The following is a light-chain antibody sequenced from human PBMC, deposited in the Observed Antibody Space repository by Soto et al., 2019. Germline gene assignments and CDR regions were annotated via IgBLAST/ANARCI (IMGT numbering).Light chain of an antibody. V-gene: IGKV4-1*01. J-gene: IGKJ1*01. CDR2: WAS. Sequence: DIVMTHSPYSLSVSLGERATINCKSSQSVLYSSNNKNYLAWFQLKPGQPPKLLIYWASTRESGVPDRFSGSGSGTEFTLTISSLQPDDFATYYCQQYNSYSRTFGQGTKVDIK. CDR3: QQYNSYSRT. CDR1: QSVLYSSNNKNY.